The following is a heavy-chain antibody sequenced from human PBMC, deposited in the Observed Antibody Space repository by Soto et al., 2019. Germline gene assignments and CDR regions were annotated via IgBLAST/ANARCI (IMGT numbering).Heavy chain of an antibody. CDR3: ARSLAGYYGSGSYYRRYYYYMDV. D-gene: IGHD3-10*01. V-gene: IGHV5-51*01. Sequence: GESLKISCKGSGYSFTSYWIGWVRQMPGKGLEWMGIIYPGDSDTRYSPSFQGQVTISADKSISTAYLQWSSLKASDTAMYYCARSLAGYYGSGSYYRRYYYYMDVWGKGTTVTVSS. J-gene: IGHJ6*03. CDR2: IYPGDSDT. CDR1: GYSFTSYW.